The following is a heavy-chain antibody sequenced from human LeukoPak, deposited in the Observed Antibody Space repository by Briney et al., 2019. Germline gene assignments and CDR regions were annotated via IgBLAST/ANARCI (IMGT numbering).Heavy chain of an antibody. CDR2: INSDGSST. D-gene: IGHD3-10*01. CDR3: AKDRLVRGVIIIGY. V-gene: IGHV3-74*01. CDR1: GFTFSSYW. Sequence: GGSLRLSCAASGFTFSSYWMHWVRQAPGKGLIWVSRINSDGSSTNYADSVKGRFTISRDNSKNTLYLQMNSLRAEDTAVYYCAKDRLVRGVIIIGYWGQGTLVTVSS. J-gene: IGHJ4*02.